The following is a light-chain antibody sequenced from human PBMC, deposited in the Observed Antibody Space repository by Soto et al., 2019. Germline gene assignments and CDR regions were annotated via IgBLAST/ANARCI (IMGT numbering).Light chain of an antibody. CDR3: QQYNKWPMYT. Sequence: ETVMTQSPATLSVSPGERATLSCRTSQSVSRNLAWYQQKPGQAPRLLIYDASTRATGVPARFSGSGSGTEFTLTISGLQSEDFAVYYCQQYNKWPMYTFGQGTKLEIK. CDR2: DAS. V-gene: IGKV3-15*01. J-gene: IGKJ2*01. CDR1: QSVSRN.